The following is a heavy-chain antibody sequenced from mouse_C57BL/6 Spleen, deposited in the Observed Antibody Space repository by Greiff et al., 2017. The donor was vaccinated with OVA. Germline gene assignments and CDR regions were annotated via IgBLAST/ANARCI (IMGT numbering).Heavy chain of an antibody. V-gene: IGHV1-72*01. Sequence: LQASGAELVKPGASVKLSCKASGYTFTSYWMHWVKQRPGRGLEWIGRIDPNSGGTKYNEKFKSQATLTVDKPSSTAYMQLSSLTSEDSAVYYCAVYDGYPYYARDYWGQGTSVTVSS. CDR2: IDPNSGGT. D-gene: IGHD2-3*01. CDR3: AVYDGYPYYARDY. J-gene: IGHJ4*01. CDR1: GYTFTSYW.